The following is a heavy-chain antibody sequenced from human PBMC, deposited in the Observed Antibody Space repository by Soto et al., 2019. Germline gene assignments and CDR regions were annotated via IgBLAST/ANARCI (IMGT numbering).Heavy chain of an antibody. D-gene: IGHD2-8*01. CDR1: GGSFSCYY. Sequence: SGTLSLTCAVYGGSFSCYYWSWIRQPPGKGLEWIGEINHSGSTNYNPSLKSRVTISVDTSKNQFSLKLSTVTAADTAVYYCARVGGKLIVLMVYAIRGAFDIWGQGTMVTVSS. J-gene: IGHJ3*02. CDR2: INHSGST. CDR3: ARVGGKLIVLMVYAIRGAFDI. V-gene: IGHV4-34*01.